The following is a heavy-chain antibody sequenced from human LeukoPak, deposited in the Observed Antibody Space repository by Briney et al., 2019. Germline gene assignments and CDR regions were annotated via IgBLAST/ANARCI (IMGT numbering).Heavy chain of an antibody. CDR3: ARFDHVWETHGMDAFDL. Sequence: SETLSLTCAVSGYSISRGYSWGWIRQPPGKGLERIGNIYHSESTHYNPSLKSRVTISPDTSKNQFSLKLSSVTAADTAVYYCARFDHVWETHGMDAFDLWGQGTMVTVSS. J-gene: IGHJ3*01. D-gene: IGHD3-16*01. CDR1: GYSISRGYS. CDR2: IYHSEST. V-gene: IGHV4-38-2*01.